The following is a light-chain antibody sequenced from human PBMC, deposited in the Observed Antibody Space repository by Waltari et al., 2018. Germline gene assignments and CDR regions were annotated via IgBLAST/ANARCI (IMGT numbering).Light chain of an antibody. V-gene: IGKV3-20*01. CDR2: GAS. CDR1: QSVSSSY. J-gene: IGKJ2*01. Sequence: EIVLTQSPGTLSLSPGERATLSCRASQSVSSSYLAWYQQKPGQAPRLLIYGASSRARGIPDRFSGSGAGTDFTLTISRLEPEDLAVYYCQQYGSSPYTVGQGTKLEI. CDR3: QQYGSSPYT.